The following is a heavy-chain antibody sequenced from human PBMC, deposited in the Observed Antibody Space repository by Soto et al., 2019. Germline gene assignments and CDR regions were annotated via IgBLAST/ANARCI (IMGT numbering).Heavy chain of an antibody. D-gene: IGHD3-16*02. J-gene: IGHJ4*02. Sequence: QVQLQQWGAGLLKPSETLSLTCAVYGGSFSGYYWSWIRQPPGKGLEWIGEINHSGSINYNPSLKSRVTISVDTSKNQFSLKLSSVTAADTAVYYCAGRNLGGVIVSYYWGQGTLVTVSS. CDR2: INHSGSI. CDR1: GGSFSGYY. V-gene: IGHV4-34*01. CDR3: AGRNLGGVIVSYY.